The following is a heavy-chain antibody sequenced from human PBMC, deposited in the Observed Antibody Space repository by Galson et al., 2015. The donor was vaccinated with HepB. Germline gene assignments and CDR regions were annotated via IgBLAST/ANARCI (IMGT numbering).Heavy chain of an antibody. J-gene: IGHJ6*03. CDR3: ARDGWDGVVDYYMDV. Sequence: SLRLSCAASGFTFSSYSMNWVRQAPGKGLEWVSYISSSSSTIYYADSVKGRFTISRDNAKNSLYLQMNSLRAEDTAVYYCARDGWDGVVDYYMDVWGKGTTVTVSS. CDR2: ISSSSSTI. D-gene: IGHD3-3*01. V-gene: IGHV3-48*01. CDR1: GFTFSSYS.